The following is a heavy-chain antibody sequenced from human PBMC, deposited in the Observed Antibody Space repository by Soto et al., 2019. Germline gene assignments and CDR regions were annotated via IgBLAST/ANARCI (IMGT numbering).Heavy chain of an antibody. V-gene: IGHV3-30-3*01. CDR1: GFTFSSYA. CDR2: ISYDGSNK. J-gene: IGHJ4*02. D-gene: IGHD3-22*01. CDR3: ARGPYYYDSSGYGPFDY. Sequence: PGGSLRLSCAASGFTFSSYAMHWVRQAPGKGLEWVAVISYDGSNKYYADSVKGRFTISRDNSKNTLYLQMNSLRAEDTAVYYCARGPYYYDSSGYGPFDYWGQGTLVTVSS.